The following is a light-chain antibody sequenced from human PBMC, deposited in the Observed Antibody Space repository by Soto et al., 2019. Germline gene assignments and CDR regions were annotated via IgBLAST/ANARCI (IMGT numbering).Light chain of an antibody. CDR3: YSYRSGSAHV. V-gene: IGLV2-14*01. Sequence: VLTQPASVSGSPGQSITISCTGTSSDVGGYNRVSWYQQHPDKAPKLIIYEVTNRPSGISNRFSGSKSGDTASLTISGLQAEDEADYYCYSYRSGSAHVFGTGTKVTVL. CDR1: SSDVGGYNR. J-gene: IGLJ1*01. CDR2: EVT.